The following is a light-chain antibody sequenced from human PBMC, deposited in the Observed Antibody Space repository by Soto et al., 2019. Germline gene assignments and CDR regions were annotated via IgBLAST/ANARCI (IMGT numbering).Light chain of an antibody. Sequence: QSVLTQPPSVSGAPGQTVTISCPGSSSNNGAGYHVHWYMQLPGKAPKLLIFGNTNRPSGVPDRFSGSRSGSSASLAISGLQAEDEADYYCQTYDKNLGGWVFGGGTKVTVL. J-gene: IGLJ3*02. CDR1: SSNNGAGYH. CDR3: QTYDKNLGGWV. V-gene: IGLV1-40*01. CDR2: GNT.